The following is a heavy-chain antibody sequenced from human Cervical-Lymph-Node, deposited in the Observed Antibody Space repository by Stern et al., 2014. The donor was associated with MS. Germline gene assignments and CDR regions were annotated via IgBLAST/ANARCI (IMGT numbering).Heavy chain of an antibody. J-gene: IGHJ4*02. V-gene: IGHV3-33*01. CDR2: IWYDGSNP. CDR3: ASAYSSSHYYFDY. Sequence: GVVQVRQAPGKGLEWVALIWYDGSNPYYADSVTGRFTISRDNFKNTLYLQMNSLRAEDTAVYYCASAYSSSHYYFDYWGQGTLVTVSS. D-gene: IGHD6-13*01. CDR1: G.